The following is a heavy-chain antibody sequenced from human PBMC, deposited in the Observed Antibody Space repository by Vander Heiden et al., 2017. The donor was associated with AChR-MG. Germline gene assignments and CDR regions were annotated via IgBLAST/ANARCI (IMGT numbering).Heavy chain of an antibody. Sequence: QVQLVQSGAEVKNPGSSVQVSCQAPGGTFRRYTISWVRQNPGQWLEWMGRNIPIIGIANYAQKVQGRVTITADNSTSTDYMDLRRLSSEDTAVYYCARADGELATPFDYWGQGTMVTVSS. CDR3: ARADGELATPFDY. CDR1: GGTFRRYT. J-gene: IGHJ4*02. CDR2: NIPIIGIA. D-gene: IGHD5-12*01. V-gene: IGHV1-69*02.